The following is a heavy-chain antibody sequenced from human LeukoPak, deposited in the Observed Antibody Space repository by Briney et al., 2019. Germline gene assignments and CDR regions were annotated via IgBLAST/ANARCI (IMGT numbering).Heavy chain of an antibody. CDR3: AREGLNYYDSSGYVTD. CDR1: GFSLSNFR. V-gene: IGHV3-30*03. D-gene: IGHD3-22*01. Sequence: PGGSLRLSCAASGFSLSNFRMHWVRQAPGKGLEWVAVISYEGINTYYADSVKGRFTVSRDNSKNTVYLQMDNLRAEDTAVYYCAREGLNYYDSSGYVTDWGQGALVTVSS. J-gene: IGHJ4*01. CDR2: ISYEGINT.